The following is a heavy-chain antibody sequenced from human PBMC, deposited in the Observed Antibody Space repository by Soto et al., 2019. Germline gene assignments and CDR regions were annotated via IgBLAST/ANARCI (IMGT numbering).Heavy chain of an antibody. CDR2: IYHSGST. CDR1: GGSIGSGGYY. CDR3: ARDPPSSAFDRGKD. J-gene: IGHJ4*02. D-gene: IGHD3-10*01. V-gene: IGHV4-31*03. Sequence: QVQLQESGPGLVKPSQTLSLTCTVSGGSIGSGGYYWSWIRQHPGKGLEWIGWIYHSGSTYYNPSLKSRVTLSVDTSKNQFAPKLTSVTAADTAVYYWARDPPSSAFDRGKDWGQGTLVTVSS.